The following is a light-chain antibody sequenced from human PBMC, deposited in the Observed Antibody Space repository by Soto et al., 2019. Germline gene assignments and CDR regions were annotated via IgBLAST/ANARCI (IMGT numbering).Light chain of an antibody. CDR1: QTISSW. V-gene: IGKV1-5*03. Sequence: DIQMTQSPSTLSVSVVDIVTGTCLASQTISSWLAWYQQKPGKAPKLLIYKASTLKSGVPSRFSGSGSGTEFTLTISSLQPDDFATYYCQQYNSYSWTFGQGTKVDIK. CDR2: KAS. CDR3: QQYNSYSWT. J-gene: IGKJ1*01.